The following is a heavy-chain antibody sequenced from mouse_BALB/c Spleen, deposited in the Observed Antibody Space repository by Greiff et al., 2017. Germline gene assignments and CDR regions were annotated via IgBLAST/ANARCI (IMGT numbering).Heavy chain of an antibody. J-gene: IGHJ1*01. CDR1: EYEFPSHD. Sequence: EVQLVESGGGLVQPGESLKLSCESNEYEFPSHDMSWVRKTPEKRLELVAAINSDGGSTYYPDTMERRFIISRDNTKKTLYLQMSSLRSEDTALYYCARRGDYYGSSSYWYFDVWGAGTTVTVSS. D-gene: IGHD1-1*01. CDR2: INSDGGST. V-gene: IGHV5-2*01. CDR3: ARRGDYYGSSSYWYFDV.